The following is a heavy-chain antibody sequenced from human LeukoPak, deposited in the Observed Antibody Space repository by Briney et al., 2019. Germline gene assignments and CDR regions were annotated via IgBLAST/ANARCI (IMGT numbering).Heavy chain of an antibody. V-gene: IGHV3-23*01. D-gene: IGHD2-2*02. CDR1: GFTFSSYA. CDR2: ISGSGGST. CDR3: AKNTDYYYYGMDV. J-gene: IGHJ6*02. Sequence: GGSLRLSCAASGFTFSSYAMGWVRQAPGKGLEWVSAISGSGGSTYYANSVKGRFTISRDNSKNTLYLQMNSLRAEDTAVYYCAKNTDYYYYGMDVWGQGTTVTVSS.